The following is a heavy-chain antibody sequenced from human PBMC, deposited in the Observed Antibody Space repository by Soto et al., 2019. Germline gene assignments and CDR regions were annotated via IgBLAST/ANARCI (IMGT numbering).Heavy chain of an antibody. CDR3: ARDPAAGTWTHFDY. CDR1: GFTFSSYA. J-gene: IGHJ4*02. V-gene: IGHV3-30-3*01. CDR2: ISYDGSNK. D-gene: IGHD6-13*01. Sequence: GGSLRLSCAASGFTFSSYAMHWVRQAPGKGLEWVAVISYDGSNKYYADSVKGRFTISRDNSKNTLYLQMNSLRAEDTAVYYCARDPAAGTWTHFDYWGQGTLVTVSS.